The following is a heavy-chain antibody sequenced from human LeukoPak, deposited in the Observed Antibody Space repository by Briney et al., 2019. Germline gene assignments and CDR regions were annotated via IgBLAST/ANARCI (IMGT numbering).Heavy chain of an antibody. V-gene: IGHV4-31*03. CDR1: GGSISSGGYY. J-gene: IGHJ5*02. CDR3: ARDYYGSGSYFFGWFDP. CDR2: IYYSGST. Sequence: PSQTLSLTCTVSGGSISSGGYYWRWIRQHPGKGLEWIGYIYYSGSTYYNPSLKSRVTISVDTSKNQFSLKLSSVTAADTAVYYCARDYYGSGSYFFGWFDPWGQGTLVTVSS. D-gene: IGHD3-10*01.